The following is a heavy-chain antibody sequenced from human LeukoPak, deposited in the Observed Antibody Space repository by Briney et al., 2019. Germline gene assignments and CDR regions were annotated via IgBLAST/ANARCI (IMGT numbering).Heavy chain of an antibody. D-gene: IGHD5-12*01. CDR3: ARAEYSGYAYYFDY. CDR2: INPNSGGT. Sequence: ASVKVSCKASGYTFIRYYLHWVRQPPGQGLEWMGWINPNSGGTKYAQQFQGRVSMTRDTSISTAYMELSRLRSDDTAVFYCARAEYSGYAYYFDYWGQGTLVTVSS. J-gene: IGHJ4*02. CDR1: GYTFIRYY. V-gene: IGHV1-2*02.